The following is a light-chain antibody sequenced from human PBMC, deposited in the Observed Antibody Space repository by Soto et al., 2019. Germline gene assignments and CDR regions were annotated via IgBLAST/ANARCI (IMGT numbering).Light chain of an antibody. CDR2: GST. Sequence: DIGLTQSPGTLSLSPGERATLSCRASQNVDSTYLAWYQQKPGQAPRLVIYGSTRRAPGVPDRFSGSGSGTGFTRSISRLDPQDFAVYFCQQDGGSTLYSFGPGTKVDIK. CDR1: QNVDSTY. CDR3: QQDGGSTLYS. J-gene: IGKJ2*01. V-gene: IGKV3-20*01.